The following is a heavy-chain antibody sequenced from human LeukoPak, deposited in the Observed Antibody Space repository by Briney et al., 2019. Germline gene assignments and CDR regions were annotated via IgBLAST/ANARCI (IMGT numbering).Heavy chain of an antibody. J-gene: IGHJ6*03. D-gene: IGHD6-13*01. Sequence: PGGSLRLSCAASGFTFSSYGMHWVRQAPGKGLELVAVIWYDGSNKYYADSVKGRFTISRDNSKNTLYLQMNSLRAEDTAVYYCAKPIAAAGTDYYYMDVWGKGTTVTVSS. CDR3: AKPIAAAGTDYYYMDV. CDR1: GFTFSSYG. V-gene: IGHV3-33*06. CDR2: IWYDGSNK.